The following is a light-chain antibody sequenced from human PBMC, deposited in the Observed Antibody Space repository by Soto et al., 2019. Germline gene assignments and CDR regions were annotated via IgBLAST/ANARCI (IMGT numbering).Light chain of an antibody. V-gene: IGLV2-14*01. CDR3: SSYSRTTTLGV. CDR2: DVN. J-gene: IGLJ1*01. Sequence: QSALTQPASVSGSPGQSITISCTGTSSDVGGYNYVSWYQQHPGNTPKLIIFDVNTRPSGVSNRFSASKSGSTASLTIAGLQAEDEADYYCSSYSRTTTLGVFGTGTKVTVL. CDR1: SSDVGGYNY.